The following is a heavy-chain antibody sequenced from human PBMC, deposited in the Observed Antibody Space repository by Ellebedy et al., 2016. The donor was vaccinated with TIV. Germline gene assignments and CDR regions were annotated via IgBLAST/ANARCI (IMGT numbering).Heavy chain of an antibody. V-gene: IGHV3-30*01. Sequence: GESLKISCAASGFTFRKYAMHWVRQAPGKGLEWVSIVSYDGGDKNYADSVKGRFTISRDNSENTNDLQINSLRAEDTAVYYCARLGESFGFDSWGQGALVTVSS. CDR3: ARLGESFGFDS. CDR1: GFTFRKYA. J-gene: IGHJ4*02. D-gene: IGHD1-26*01. CDR2: VSYDGGDK.